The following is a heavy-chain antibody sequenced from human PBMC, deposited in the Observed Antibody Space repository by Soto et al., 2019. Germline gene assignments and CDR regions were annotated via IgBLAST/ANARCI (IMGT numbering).Heavy chain of an antibody. D-gene: IGHD1-26*01. CDR3: ARTLYSGYVDY. J-gene: IGHJ4*02. V-gene: IGHV4-30-4*01. Sequence: ASETLSLTCTVSGGSISSGDYYWTWIRQPPGKGLEWIGYIHYIGSTYYNPSLKSRVTISVDTSKNQFSLKLSSMTAADTAVYSCARTLYSGYVDYWGQGTLVTVSS. CDR2: IHYIGST. CDR1: GGSISSGDYY.